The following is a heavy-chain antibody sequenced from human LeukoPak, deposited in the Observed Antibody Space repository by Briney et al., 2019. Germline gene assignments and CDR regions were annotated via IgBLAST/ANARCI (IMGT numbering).Heavy chain of an antibody. J-gene: IGHJ6*03. CDR1: GFTFSNYW. CDR3: ARDNGVVHGVYYMDV. V-gene: IGHV3-7*01. CDR2: IKQDGSER. Sequence: GGSLRLSCAASGFTFSNYWMTWVRQAPGKGLEWVADIKQDGSERLYVKSVRGRFTISRDNAKMSLFLQMNSLRAEDTAVYYCARDNGVVHGVYYMDVWGKGTTVTVS. D-gene: IGHD3-3*01.